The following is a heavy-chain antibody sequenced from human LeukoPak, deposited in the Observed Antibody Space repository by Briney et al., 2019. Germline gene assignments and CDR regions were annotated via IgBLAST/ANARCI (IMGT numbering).Heavy chain of an antibody. J-gene: IGHJ4*02. V-gene: IGHV3-74*01. CDR2: ISSDGSNT. D-gene: IGHD3/OR15-3a*01. Sequence: GGSLRLSCAASGFTFSSYWMHWVRQAPGKGLGWVSRISSDGSNTGYAASVKGRFTISRDNAKHTVYLQMNSLSAEDTAVYYCASSFSTVDYWGQGTLVTVSS. CDR3: ASSFSTVDY. CDR1: GFTFSSYW.